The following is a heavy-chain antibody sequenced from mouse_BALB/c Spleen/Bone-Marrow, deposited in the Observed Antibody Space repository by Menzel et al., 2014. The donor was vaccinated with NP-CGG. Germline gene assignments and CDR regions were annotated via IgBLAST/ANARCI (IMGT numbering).Heavy chain of an antibody. CDR2: IWGDGST. J-gene: IGHJ3*01. V-gene: IGHV2-3*01. CDR1: GFSLTSYG. CDR3: AKEGRSRSTIITTFAD. D-gene: IGHD2-12*01. Sequence: VKLVESGPGLVAPSQSLSITCTVSGFSLTSYGVGWVRQPPGKGLEWLGVIWGDGSTNYHSALISRLSINKDNSKSQVLLKLNSLQTDDTATYYCAKEGRSRSTIITTFADWGQGALVTVSA.